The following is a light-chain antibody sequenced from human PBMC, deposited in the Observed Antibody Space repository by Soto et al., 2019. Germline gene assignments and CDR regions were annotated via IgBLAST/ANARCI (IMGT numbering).Light chain of an antibody. CDR2: GAS. CDR1: RSVSSS. Sequence: IVMTQSPGTLSVSPGEGATLSCRASRSVSSSLAWYQQKPGQAPRLIIFGASTRAAGIPARFSGSGSGTEFTLTISSLQSVDFAVYYCHQYNDWPQTFGQGTKVEIK. CDR3: HQYNDWPQT. J-gene: IGKJ1*01. V-gene: IGKV3-15*01.